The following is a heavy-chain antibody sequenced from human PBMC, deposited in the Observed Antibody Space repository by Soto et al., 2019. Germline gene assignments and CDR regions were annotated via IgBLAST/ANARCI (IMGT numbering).Heavy chain of an antibody. CDR1: GYTFTGYY. D-gene: IGHD2-21*02. V-gene: IGHV1-2*02. CDR2: INPNSGGT. Sequence: ASVKVSCKASGYTFTGYYMHWVRQAPGQGLEWMGWINPNSGGTNYAQKFQGRVTMTRDASISTAYMELSRLRSDDTAVYYCARAYCGGDCSSYYYYYYGMDVLGQGTTVNVS. J-gene: IGHJ6*01. CDR3: ARAYCGGDCSSYYYYYYGMDV.